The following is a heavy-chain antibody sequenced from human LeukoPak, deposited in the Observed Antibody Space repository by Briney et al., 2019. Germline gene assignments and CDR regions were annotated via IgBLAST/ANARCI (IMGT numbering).Heavy chain of an antibody. CDR1: GYTFTSYY. Sequence: ASVKVSRKASGYTFTSYYMHWVRQAPGQGLEWMGIINPSGGSTSYAQKFQGRATMTRDTSTSTVYMELSSLRSEDTAVYYCARVGGGDTWNYWGQGTLVTVSS. V-gene: IGHV1-46*03. J-gene: IGHJ4*02. D-gene: IGHD2-21*02. CDR3: ARVGGGDTWNY. CDR2: INPSGGST.